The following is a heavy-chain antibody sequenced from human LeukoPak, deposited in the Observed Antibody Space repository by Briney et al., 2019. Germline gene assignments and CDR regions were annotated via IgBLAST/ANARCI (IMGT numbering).Heavy chain of an antibody. Sequence: GRSMRLSCAASGFTFDDYALHWVRQAPGRGLEWVSGIGWNTGSIHYADSVKGRFTISRDNAKNSLYLQLNSLRPEDTALYYCAKEWLGGSGYTLHYAFDIWGQGTMVTVSS. CDR1: GFTFDDYA. CDR2: IGWNTGSI. D-gene: IGHD3-22*01. J-gene: IGHJ3*02. V-gene: IGHV3-9*01. CDR3: AKEWLGGSGYTLHYAFDI.